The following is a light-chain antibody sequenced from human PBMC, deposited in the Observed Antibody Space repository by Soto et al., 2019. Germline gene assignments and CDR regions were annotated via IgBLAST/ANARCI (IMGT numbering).Light chain of an antibody. Sequence: QSVLTQPPSASGAPGQSVTISCTGTNNDIGVYDFVSWYQHHPGKAPRLILYEVVQRPSGVPDRFSGSKSGNTASLTVSGLQAADEADYFCKSYAGSNTYVFGSGTKLTVL. CDR1: NNDIGVYDF. CDR3: KSYAGSNTYV. V-gene: IGLV2-8*01. CDR2: EVV. J-gene: IGLJ1*01.